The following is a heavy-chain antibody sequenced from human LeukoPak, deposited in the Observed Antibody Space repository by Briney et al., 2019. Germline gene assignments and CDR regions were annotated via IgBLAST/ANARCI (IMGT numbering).Heavy chain of an antibody. CDR1: GFTFSSYS. CDR3: ASFWFGELLQNYYYYGMDV. J-gene: IGHJ6*02. Sequence: PGGSLRLSCAASGFTFSSYSMNWVRQAPGKGLEWVSSISSSSSYIYYADSVKGRFTISRDNAKNSLYLQMNSLRAEDTAVYYCASFWFGELLQNYYYYGMDVWGQGTTVTVSS. CDR2: ISSSSSYI. D-gene: IGHD3-10*01. V-gene: IGHV3-21*01.